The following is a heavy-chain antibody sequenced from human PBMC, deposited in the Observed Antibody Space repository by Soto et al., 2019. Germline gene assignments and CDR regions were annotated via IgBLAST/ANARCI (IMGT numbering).Heavy chain of an antibody. Sequence: ASVKVSCKASGYTFTSYGISWVRQAPGQGLEWMGGFDPEDGETIYAQKFQGRVTMTEDTSTDTAYMELSSLRSEDTAVYYCANPISAGYAFDIWGQGTMVTVSS. J-gene: IGHJ3*02. CDR1: GYTFTSYG. D-gene: IGHD3-10*01. CDR2: FDPEDGET. V-gene: IGHV1-24*01. CDR3: ANPISAGYAFDI.